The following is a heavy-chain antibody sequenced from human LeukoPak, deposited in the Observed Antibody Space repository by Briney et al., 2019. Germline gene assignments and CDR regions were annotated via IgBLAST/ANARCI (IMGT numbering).Heavy chain of an antibody. D-gene: IGHD2-21*01. CDR2: IKSKTDGGTT. J-gene: IGHJ4*02. CDR3: AKVIGPWYYFDY. CDR1: GFTFSDAW. V-gene: IGHV3-15*01. Sequence: GGSLRLSCAASGFTFSDAWMSWVRQAPGKGLEWVGRIKSKTDGGTTDYAAPVKGRFTISRDDSKNTLYLQMNSLKTEDTAVYYCAKVIGPWYYFDYWGQGTLVTVSS.